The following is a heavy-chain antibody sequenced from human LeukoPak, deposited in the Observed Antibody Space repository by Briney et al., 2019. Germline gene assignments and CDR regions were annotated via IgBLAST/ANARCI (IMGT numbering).Heavy chain of an antibody. J-gene: IGHJ4*02. V-gene: IGHV3-30*03. D-gene: IGHD6-13*01. CDR2: ISYDGSNK. Sequence: GGSLRLSCAASGFTFSSYGMHWVRQAPGKGLEWVAVISYDGSNKYYADSVKGRFTISRDNAKNSLYLQMNSLRAEDTAVYYCARKPYSSSSSRWGQGTLVTVSS. CDR3: ARKPYSSSSSR. CDR1: GFTFSSYG.